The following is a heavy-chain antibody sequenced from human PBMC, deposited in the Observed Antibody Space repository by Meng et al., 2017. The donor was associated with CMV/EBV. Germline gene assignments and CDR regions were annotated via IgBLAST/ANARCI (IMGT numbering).Heavy chain of an antibody. CDR3: ARGDSSSWIKRGFDP. V-gene: IGHV3-21*01. CDR2: ISSSSSYI. Sequence: GESLKISCAASGFTFSSYSMNWVRQAPGKGLEWVSSISSSSSYIYYADPVKGRFTISRDNAKNSLYLQMNSLRAEDTAVYYCARGDSSSWIKRGFDPWGQGTLVTVSS. J-gene: IGHJ5*02. CDR1: GFTFSSYS. D-gene: IGHD6-13*01.